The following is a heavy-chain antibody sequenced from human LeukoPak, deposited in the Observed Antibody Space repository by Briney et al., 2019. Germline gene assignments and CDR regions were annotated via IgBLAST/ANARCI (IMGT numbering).Heavy chain of an antibody. CDR2: IYPGDSDT. CDR1: GYSFTSYW. D-gene: IGHD1-1*01. Sequence: GESLKISCKGSGYSFTSYWIGWGRQMPGKGLEWMGIIYPGDSDTRYSPSFQGQGTISADKSISTAYLQWSSLKASDTAMYYCARTSTGTSPYDAFDIWGQGTMVTVSS. V-gene: IGHV5-51*01. CDR3: ARTSTGTSPYDAFDI. J-gene: IGHJ3*02.